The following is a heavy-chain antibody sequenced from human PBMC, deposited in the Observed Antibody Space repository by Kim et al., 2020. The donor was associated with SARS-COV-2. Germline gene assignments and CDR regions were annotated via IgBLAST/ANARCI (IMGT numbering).Heavy chain of an antibody. Sequence: GGSLRLSCAASGFTFSSYWMTWVRQAPGKGLEWVDNIKQDGNQKSYVDSVKGRFTNSRDNAKNSLYLQMKSLRAEDTAVYYCARDGDLYSSGKDAFDIWGQGTLVTVSS. CDR2: IKQDGNQK. J-gene: IGHJ3*02. D-gene: IGHD6-19*01. CDR1: GFTFSSYW. V-gene: IGHV3-7*01. CDR3: ARDGDLYSSGKDAFDI.